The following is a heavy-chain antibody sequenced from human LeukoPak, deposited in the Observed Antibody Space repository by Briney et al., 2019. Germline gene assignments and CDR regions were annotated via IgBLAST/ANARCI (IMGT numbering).Heavy chain of an antibody. Sequence: PSETLSLTCTVSGGSISSYYWSWIRQPPGKGLEWIGYIYYRGNTNYNPSLKSRVTISVDTSKNQFSLKLSSVTAADTAVYYCARDLGGGGFNYFDPWGQGTLVTVSS. D-gene: IGHD3-22*01. CDR2: IYYRGNT. CDR3: ARDLGGGGFNYFDP. J-gene: IGHJ5*02. CDR1: GGSISSYY. V-gene: IGHV4-59*01.